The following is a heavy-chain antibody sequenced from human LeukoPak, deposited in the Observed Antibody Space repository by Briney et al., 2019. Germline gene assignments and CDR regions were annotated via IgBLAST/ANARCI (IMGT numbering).Heavy chain of an antibody. CDR1: GYTFIRHG. CDR3: ARSRRLEGAYYFDY. CDR2: IIPIFGTA. Sequence: SVKVSCKASGYTFIRHGVSWVRQAPGQGLEWMGGIIPIFGTANYAQKFQGRVTITADESTSTAYMELSSLRSEDTAVYYCARSRRLEGAYYFDYWGQGTLVTVSS. J-gene: IGHJ4*02. D-gene: IGHD1-1*01. V-gene: IGHV1-69*13.